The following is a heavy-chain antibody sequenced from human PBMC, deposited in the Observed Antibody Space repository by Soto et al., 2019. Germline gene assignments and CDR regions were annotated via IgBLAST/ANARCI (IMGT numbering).Heavy chain of an antibody. D-gene: IGHD6-13*01. CDR2: MRGNGDNI. Sequence: PGGSLRLSCAASGFTLSSYAMSWVRLAPGKGLEWVAGMRGNGDNIYYADSVRGRFTISRDNSNNTLYLQMSSLRAGDTAIYYCAKKARIIAAAGKDYFDNWGQGNQVTVS. J-gene: IGHJ4*02. CDR3: AKKARIIAAAGKDYFDN. CDR1: GFTLSSYA. V-gene: IGHV3-23*01.